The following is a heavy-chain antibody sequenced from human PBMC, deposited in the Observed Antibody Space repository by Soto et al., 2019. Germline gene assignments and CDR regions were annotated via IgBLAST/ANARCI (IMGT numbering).Heavy chain of an antibody. Sequence: EVQLVESGGGLVQPGGSLRLSCAASGFIFNNYWMTWVRQAPGKGLEWVANIKQDGSEKYYVDSVKGRFTISRDNAKNSLYLQMNSLRADDTAVYYCARDAYYDESSGYFYYWGQGTLVTVSS. CDR1: GFIFNNYW. D-gene: IGHD3-22*01. V-gene: IGHV3-7*01. J-gene: IGHJ4*02. CDR3: ARDAYYDESSGYFYY. CDR2: IKQDGSEK.